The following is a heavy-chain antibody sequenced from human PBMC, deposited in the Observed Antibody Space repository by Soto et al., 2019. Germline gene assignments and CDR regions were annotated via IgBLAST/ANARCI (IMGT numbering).Heavy chain of an antibody. V-gene: IGHV1-18*01. J-gene: IGHJ4*02. CDR1: GYTFTSYG. D-gene: IGHD3-16*01. CDR2: INPYNGNT. CDR3: ARDWFGIDY. Sequence: QVQLVQSGAEVKKPGASVKVSCKASGYTFTSYGISWVRQAPGQGLEWMGWINPYNGNTNYAQKRQGRVTMTTDTSTNTAYMELRSVRSDATAVYYCARDWFGIDYWGQGTLVTVSS.